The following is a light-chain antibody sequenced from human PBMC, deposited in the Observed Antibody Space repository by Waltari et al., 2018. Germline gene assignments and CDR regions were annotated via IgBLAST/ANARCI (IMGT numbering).Light chain of an antibody. V-gene: IGLV1-44*01. CDR2: NND. CDR3: ATWDDNLKGL. CDR1: SSNIALTG. Sequence: QSVLTQPASASGTPGQRVTISCSGSSSNIALTGVNWYQQIPGTAPKLLIYNNDQRPSGVPDRFSGSKSGTSASLAISGLQSEDEADYYCATWDDNLKGLFGGGTKLTVL. J-gene: IGLJ3*02.